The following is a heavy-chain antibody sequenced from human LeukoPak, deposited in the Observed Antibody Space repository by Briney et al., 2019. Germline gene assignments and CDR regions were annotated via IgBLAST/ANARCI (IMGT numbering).Heavy chain of an antibody. CDR2: SYYSGST. D-gene: IGHD3-22*01. V-gene: IGHV4-39*01. Sequence: SETLSLTCTVSGGSISSSSYYWGWVRQPPGRGLEWIGSSYYSGSTYYNPSLKSRVTVSEDTSKNQFSLKLSSVTAADTAVYYCASHYHDSSGGFGYWGQGTQVTVSS. J-gene: IGHJ4*02. CDR1: GGSISSSSYY. CDR3: ASHYHDSSGGFGY.